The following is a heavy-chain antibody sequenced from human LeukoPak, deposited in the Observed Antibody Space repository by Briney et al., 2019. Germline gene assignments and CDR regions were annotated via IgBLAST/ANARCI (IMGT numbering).Heavy chain of an antibody. D-gene: IGHD1-26*01. Sequence: SEILSLTCTVSRGSISNSYWSWIRQPPGKGLEWIGYIHSSGSTNYNPSLKSRVTVSIDTSENQFSLRLSSVTAADTAVYYCARVGTLPFRTFDIWGQGTMVTVSS. J-gene: IGHJ3*02. CDR2: IHSSGST. V-gene: IGHV4-59*08. CDR3: ARVGTLPFRTFDI. CDR1: RGSISNSY.